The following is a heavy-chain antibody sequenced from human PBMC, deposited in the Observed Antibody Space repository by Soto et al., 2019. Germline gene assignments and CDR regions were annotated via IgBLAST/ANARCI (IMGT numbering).Heavy chain of an antibody. CDR3: AKDLWYYYDSSGDY. D-gene: IGHD3-22*01. J-gene: IGHJ4*02. CDR2: ISGSGGST. V-gene: IGHV3-23*01. CDR1: GFTFSSYA. Sequence: PGGSLRLSCAASGFTFSSYAMSWVRQAPGKGLEWVSAISGSGGSTYYADSVKGRFTISRDNSKNTLYLQMNSLRAEDTAVYYCAKDLWYYYDSSGDYWGQGTLVTVSS.